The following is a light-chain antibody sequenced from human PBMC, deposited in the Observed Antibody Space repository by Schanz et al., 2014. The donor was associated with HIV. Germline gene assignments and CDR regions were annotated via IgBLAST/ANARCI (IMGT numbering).Light chain of an antibody. Sequence: QSVLTQPPSASGTPGQRVTISCSGGSSNLGTNSVNWYQQLPGAAPRLLIYNNDKRPSGVPDRFSVSKSGTSASLAISGLQSEDEADYICAAWDDSLNGPVFGGGTKLTVL. J-gene: IGLJ2*01. CDR3: AAWDDSLNGPV. CDR2: NND. CDR1: SSNLGTNS. V-gene: IGLV1-44*01.